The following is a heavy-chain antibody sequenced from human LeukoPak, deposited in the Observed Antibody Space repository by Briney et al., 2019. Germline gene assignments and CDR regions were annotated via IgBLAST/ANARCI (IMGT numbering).Heavy chain of an antibody. V-gene: IGHV4-39*01. CDR1: GGSISSNTYY. CDR2: FYYTGST. J-gene: IGHJ4*02. D-gene: IGHD2-21*02. Sequence: SETLSLTCTVSGGSISSNTYYWGWIRQPPGKGLEWIGSFYYTGSTYYNPSLKSRVTISVDTSKNQFSLRLTSMTAADTAVCYCARRSVTDSSFDSWGQGTLVTVSS. CDR3: ARRSVTDSSFDS.